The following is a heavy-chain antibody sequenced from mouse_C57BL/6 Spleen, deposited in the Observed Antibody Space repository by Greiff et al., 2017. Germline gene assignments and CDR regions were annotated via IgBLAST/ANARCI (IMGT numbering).Heavy chain of an antibody. D-gene: IGHD1-1*01. V-gene: IGHV5-9-1*02. CDR3: TRVYYGSSYDWYFDV. CDR2: ISSGGDYT. J-gene: IGHJ1*03. CDR1: GFTFSSYA. Sequence: EVKLVESGEGLVKPGGSLKLSCAASGFTFSSYAMSWVRQTPEKRLEWVAYISSGGDYTYYADTVKGRFTISRDNARNTLYLQMSSLKSEDTAMYYCTRVYYGSSYDWYFDVWGTGTTVTVSS.